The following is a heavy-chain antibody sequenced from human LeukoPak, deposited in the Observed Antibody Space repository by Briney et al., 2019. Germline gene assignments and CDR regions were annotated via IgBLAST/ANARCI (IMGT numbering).Heavy chain of an antibody. CDR3: AKGKINHNGAFDI. V-gene: IGHV3-23*01. D-gene: IGHD2-8*01. Sequence: GSLRLSCAASGFGFSSYDMSWVRQAPGKGLEWVSAISGSVSGFGSPTKYADSVKGRFTISRDNSKKTLYLQMNSLRAEDTAVYYCAKGKINHNGAFDIWGQGTVVTVSS. CDR1: GFGFSSYD. CDR2: ISGSVSGFGSPT. J-gene: IGHJ3*02.